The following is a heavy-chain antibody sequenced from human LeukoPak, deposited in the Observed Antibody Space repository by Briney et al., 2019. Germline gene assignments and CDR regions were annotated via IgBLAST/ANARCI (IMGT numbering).Heavy chain of an antibody. Sequence: GGSLRLSCAASGFTFSSYAMHWVRQAPGKGLEWVAVISYDGSNKYYADSVKGRFTISRDNSKNSLYLQMNSLRAEDTAVYYCARRRAFDYWGQGTLVTVSS. CDR3: ARRRAFDY. CDR2: ISYDGSNK. J-gene: IGHJ4*02. V-gene: IGHV3-30-3*01. CDR1: GFTFSSYA.